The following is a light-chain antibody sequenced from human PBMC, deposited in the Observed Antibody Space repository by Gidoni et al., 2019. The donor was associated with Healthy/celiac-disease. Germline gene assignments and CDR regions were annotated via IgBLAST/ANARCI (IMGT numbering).Light chain of an antibody. CDR2: GAS. CDR1: QSVSSSY. J-gene: IGKJ2*01. Sequence: EIVLTQSPGTLSLSPGERATLPCRASQSVSSSYLAWYQQKPGQAPRLLIYGASSRATGIPDRFSGSGSGTDFTLTISRLEPEDFAVYYCQQEYTFGQGTKLEIK. CDR3: QQEYT. V-gene: IGKV3-20*01.